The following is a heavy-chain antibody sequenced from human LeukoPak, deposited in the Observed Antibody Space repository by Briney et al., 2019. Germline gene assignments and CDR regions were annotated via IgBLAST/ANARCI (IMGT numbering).Heavy chain of an antibody. CDR1: GFTFRRYW. CDR2: IKQDGNEK. J-gene: IGHJ5*01. Sequence: GGSLRLSHAASGFTFRRYWMNWVRQAPGKGLEWVANIKQDGNEKYYVDSVKGRFSISRDNAKNSLYLQMDSLRAEDTAVYYCAKEGAYPIVTYDSWGQGALVTVSS. V-gene: IGHV3-7*01. D-gene: IGHD4-11*01. CDR3: AKEGAYPIVTYDS.